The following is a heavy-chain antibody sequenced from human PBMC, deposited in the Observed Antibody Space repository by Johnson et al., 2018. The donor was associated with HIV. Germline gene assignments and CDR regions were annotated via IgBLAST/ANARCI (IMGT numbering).Heavy chain of an antibody. J-gene: IGHJ3*02. CDR2: INWNVGST. D-gene: IGHD2-2*01. V-gene: IGHV3-20*04. CDR3: SKDGEDGEEADGTKGAVDI. Sequence: VQLVESGRGVVRPGGSLRVSCAASGFTFDDYGISWVRQTPGEGLEWVSDINWNVGSTDFADSVKGRFTISRDIANNSLYLQMNSLRAEDTALYYCSKDGEDGEEADGTKGAVDIWGQGTMVTVSS. CDR1: GFTFDDYG.